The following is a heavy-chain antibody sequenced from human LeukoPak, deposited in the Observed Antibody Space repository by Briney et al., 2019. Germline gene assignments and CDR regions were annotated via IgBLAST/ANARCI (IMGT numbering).Heavy chain of an antibody. V-gene: IGHV6-1*01. CDR2: TYYRSKWSN. J-gene: IGHJ3*02. D-gene: IGHD3-10*01. CDR3: ARFRGAVDAFDI. Sequence: SQTLSLTCVISGDSVSSNIAAWNWIRQSPSRGLEWLGRTYYRSKWSNDYADSVKSRITINPDTSKNQFSLQLNSVTPEDTAVYYCARFRGAVDAFDIWGQGTMVTVSP. CDR1: GDSVSSNIAA.